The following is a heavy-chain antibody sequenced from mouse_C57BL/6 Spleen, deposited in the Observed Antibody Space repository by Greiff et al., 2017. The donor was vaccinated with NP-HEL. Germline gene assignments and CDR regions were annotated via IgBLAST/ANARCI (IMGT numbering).Heavy chain of an antibody. J-gene: IGHJ4*01. CDR1: GYTFTSYT. D-gene: IGHD2-1*01. V-gene: IGHV1-4*01. CDR3: ARPDTLLDYAMDD. Sequence: SGAELARPGASVKMSCKASGYTFTSYTMHWVKQRPGQGLEWIGYINPSSGYTNYIQKFKDKATLTADKSSSTAYMQLSSLTSEDSAVYYCARPDTLLDYAMDDGGQGTSVTVAS. CDR2: INPSSGYT.